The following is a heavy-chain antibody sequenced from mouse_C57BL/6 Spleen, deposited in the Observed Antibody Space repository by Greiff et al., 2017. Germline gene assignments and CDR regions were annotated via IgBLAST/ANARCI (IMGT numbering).Heavy chain of an antibody. CDR2: IDPENGDT. D-gene: IGHD1-1*01. J-gene: IGHJ1*03. CDR3: TTITTVVRYFDV. CDR1: GFNIKDDY. V-gene: IGHV14-4*01. Sequence: DVKLQESGAELVRPGASVKLSCTASGFNIKDDYMHWVKQRPEQGLEWIGWIDPENGDTESASKFQGKATITSDTSSNTAYLQLISQTSEDTAVYCWTTITTVVRYFDVWGTGTTVTVSS.